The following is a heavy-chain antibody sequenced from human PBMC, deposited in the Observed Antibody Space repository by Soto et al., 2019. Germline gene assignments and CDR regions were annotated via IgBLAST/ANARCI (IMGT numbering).Heavy chain of an antibody. CDR2: IKQDGSEK. Sequence: EVQLVESGGGLVQPGGSLRLSCAASGFTFSSYWMSWVRQAPGKGLEWVANIKQDGSEKYYVDSVKGRFTISRDNAKNSLYLQRNSLRAEDPAVYYCAREDYGEPPRDYYGMDVWGQGTTVTVSS. CDR3: AREDYGEPPRDYYGMDV. J-gene: IGHJ6*02. D-gene: IGHD4-17*01. V-gene: IGHV3-7*01. CDR1: GFTFSSYW.